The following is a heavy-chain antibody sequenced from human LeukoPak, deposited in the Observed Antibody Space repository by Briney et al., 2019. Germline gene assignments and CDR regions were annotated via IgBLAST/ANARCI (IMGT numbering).Heavy chain of an antibody. D-gene: IGHD2-21*01. Sequence: SETLSLTCAVSGDSVSSDGCSWSWIRQPPGKGLEWIGYIYHGGSTYYNPSLKSRVTISIDRSKNQFSLRLNSVTAADTAVYYCATRGIGVGWFDPWGQGTLVTVSS. CDR3: ATRGIGVGWFDP. CDR1: GDSVSSDGCS. V-gene: IGHV4-30-2*01. J-gene: IGHJ5*02. CDR2: IYHGGST.